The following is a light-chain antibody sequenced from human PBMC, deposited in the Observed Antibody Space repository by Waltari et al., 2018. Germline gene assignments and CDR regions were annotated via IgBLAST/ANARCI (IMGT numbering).Light chain of an antibody. CDR1: QSVGNK. CDR2: SAS. J-gene: IGKJ2*01. CDR3: QEYNNWPPGT. Sequence: EIVMTQSPATLSVSPGERATLSCRASQSVGNKLAWYQQRPGQAPSLLIFSASTRATGGPDRFSGSGSGTEFTLTVSTLQAEDFATYFCQEYNNWPPGTFGRGTKVEI. V-gene: IGKV3-15*01.